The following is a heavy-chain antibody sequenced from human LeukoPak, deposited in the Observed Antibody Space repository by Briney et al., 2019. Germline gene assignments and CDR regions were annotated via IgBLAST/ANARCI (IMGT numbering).Heavy chain of an antibody. J-gene: IGHJ4*02. CDR2: IYYSGST. V-gene: IGHV4-30-4*01. CDR1: GGSISSGDYY. Sequence: SETLSLTCTVSGGSISSGDYYWSWIRQPPGKGLEWIGYIYYSGSTYYNPSLKSRVTISVDTSKSQFSLKLSSVTAADTAVYYCAREGEGYFDYWGQGTLVTVSS. CDR3: AREGEGYFDY.